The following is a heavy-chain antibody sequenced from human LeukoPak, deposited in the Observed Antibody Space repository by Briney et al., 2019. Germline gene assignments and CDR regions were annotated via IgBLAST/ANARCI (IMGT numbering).Heavy chain of an antibody. CDR1: GLTFINAW. J-gene: IGHJ4*02. Sequence: PGGSLRLSCAASGLTFINAWMTWVRQAPGKGLEWVGRIQSTTDGGTTDYAAPVKGRFTISRDDSKNTVYLQVNSLKTEDTAVYYCITRYSWGQGTLVTVSS. CDR2: IQSTTDGGTT. CDR3: ITRYS. V-gene: IGHV3-15*01.